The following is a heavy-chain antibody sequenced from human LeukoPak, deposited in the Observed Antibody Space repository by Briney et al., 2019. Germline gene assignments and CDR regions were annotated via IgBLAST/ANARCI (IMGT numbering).Heavy chain of an antibody. CDR3: AKSMGELSPDDAFDI. J-gene: IGHJ3*02. Sequence: PGGSLRLSCAASAFTFSNYAMTWVRQGPGQGLEWVSGVSGSGVSTYYADSVKGRFTISRDNSKNTLYLQMNSLRAEDTAVYYCAKSMGELSPDDAFDIWGQGTMVSVSS. V-gene: IGHV3-23*01. CDR2: VSGSGVST. D-gene: IGHD3-16*01. CDR1: AFTFSNYA.